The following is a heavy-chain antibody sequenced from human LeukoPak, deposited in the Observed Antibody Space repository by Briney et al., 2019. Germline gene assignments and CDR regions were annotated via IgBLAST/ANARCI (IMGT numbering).Heavy chain of an antibody. CDR3: ARGDVMVRGVQYPKSGYYYMDV. J-gene: IGHJ6*03. CDR2: IKQDGSEK. CDR1: GFTFSSYW. V-gene: IGHV3-7*01. D-gene: IGHD3-10*01. Sequence: PGGSLRLSCAASGFTFSSYWMSWVRQAPGKGLEWVANIKQDGSEKYYVDSVKGLFTIPRDNAKNSLYLQMNSLRAEDTAVYYCARGDVMVRGVQYPKSGYYYMDVWGKGTTVTVSS.